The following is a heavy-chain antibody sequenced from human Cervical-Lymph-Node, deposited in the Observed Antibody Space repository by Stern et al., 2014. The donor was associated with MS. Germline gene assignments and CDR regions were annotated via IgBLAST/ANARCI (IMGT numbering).Heavy chain of an antibody. CDR3: ARAISAMVRGVTDY. D-gene: IGHD3-10*01. CDR2: IDSDVSTT. V-gene: IGHV3-74*01. CDR1: RFTFSTYW. Sequence: EVQLVESGGGLVQPGGSLRPYSAASRFTFSTYWMHWVRQAPGKGLVWVSPIDSDVSTTSYADSVKGRFTISRDNAKNTLYLQMNSLRAEDTAVYYCARAISAMVRGVTDYWGQGTLVTVSS. J-gene: IGHJ4*02.